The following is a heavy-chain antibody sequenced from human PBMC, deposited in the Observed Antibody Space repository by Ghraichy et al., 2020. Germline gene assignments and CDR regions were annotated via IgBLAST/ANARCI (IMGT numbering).Heavy chain of an antibody. D-gene: IGHD1-7*01. V-gene: IGHV1-18*04. CDR2: ISVYSGNT. Sequence: ASVKVSCKASGYTFTSYGISWVRQAPGQGLEWMGWISVYSGNTHYAQNVQGRVTMTTDTSTSTAYMEVRSLRSDDTAVYYCGRTPGISGATIDYYYMDVWGKGTTVTVSS. CDR3: GRTPGISGATIDYYYMDV. CDR1: GYTFTSYG. J-gene: IGHJ6*03.